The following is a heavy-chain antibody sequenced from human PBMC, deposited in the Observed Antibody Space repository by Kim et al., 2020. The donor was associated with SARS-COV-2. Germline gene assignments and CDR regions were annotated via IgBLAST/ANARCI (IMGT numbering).Heavy chain of an antibody. D-gene: IGHD4-17*01. Sequence: PVKGRFTISRDDSKNTLYLQMNSLKTEDTAVYYCTTPPSPFYGDYAFDYWGQGTLVTVSS. J-gene: IGHJ4*02. CDR3: TTPPSPFYGDYAFDY. V-gene: IGHV3-15*01.